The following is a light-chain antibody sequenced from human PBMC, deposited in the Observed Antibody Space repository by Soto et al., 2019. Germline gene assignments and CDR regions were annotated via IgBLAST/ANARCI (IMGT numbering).Light chain of an antibody. J-gene: IGKJ2*01. Sequence: DIQMTQSPSTLSASVGDRVTITCRASQSISSWLAWYQQKPGKAPKLLIYKASILESGVPSRFSGIGSGTEFTLTISSLQPDDFATYYCQQYNSLHTFGQGTKLEIK. CDR1: QSISSW. V-gene: IGKV1-5*03. CDR3: QQYNSLHT. CDR2: KAS.